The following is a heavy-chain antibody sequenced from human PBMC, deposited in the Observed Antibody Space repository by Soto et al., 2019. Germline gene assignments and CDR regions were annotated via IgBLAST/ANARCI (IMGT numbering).Heavy chain of an antibody. V-gene: IGHV4-61*01. J-gene: IGHJ6*02. CDR1: GGSVSSGSYY. CDR3: ARDHWYYGSGTGSYYYYGMDV. D-gene: IGHD3-10*01. CDR2: IYYRVST. Sequence: QVQLQESGPGLVKPSETLSLTCTVSGGSVSSGSYYWSWIRQPPGKGLEWIGYIYYRVSTNYNPSLKSRGTISVDTSKTQFTLKLSSVTAADTAVYYCARDHWYYGSGTGSYYYYGMDVWGQGTTVTVSS.